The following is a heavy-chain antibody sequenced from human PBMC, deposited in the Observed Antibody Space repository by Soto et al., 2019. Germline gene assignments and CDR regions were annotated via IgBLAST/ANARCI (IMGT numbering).Heavy chain of an antibody. CDR2: IYYSGST. CDR3: ARRVSPAWFDP. J-gene: IGHJ5*02. CDR1: CGTSIDLGCC. Sequence: PSETLSLTCTVSCGTSIDLGCCWIWMRQHPGKGLEWIGYIYYSGSTNYNPSLKSRVTISVDTSKNQFSLKLSSVTAADTAVYYCARRVSPAWFDPWGQGTLVTVSS. V-gene: IGHV4-61*08.